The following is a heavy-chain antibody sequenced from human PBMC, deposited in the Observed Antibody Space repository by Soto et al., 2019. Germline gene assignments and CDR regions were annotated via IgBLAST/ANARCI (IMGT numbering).Heavy chain of an antibody. CDR3: SCDRYSSCGDY. CDR1: GFTFSSYS. V-gene: IGHV3-48*01. D-gene: IGHD6-19*01. Sequence: PGGSLRLSCAASGFTFSSYSMNWVRQAPGKGLEWVSYISSSSSTIYYADSVKGRFTISRDNAKNSLYLQMNSLRAEDTAVYYCSCDRYSSCGDYWGQGTLVTVSS. J-gene: IGHJ4*02. CDR2: ISSSSSTI.